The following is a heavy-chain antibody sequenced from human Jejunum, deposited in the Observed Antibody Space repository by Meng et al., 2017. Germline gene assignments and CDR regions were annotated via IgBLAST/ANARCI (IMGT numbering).Heavy chain of an antibody. D-gene: IGHD4/OR15-4a*01. CDR3: AQGRTVLFDY. V-gene: IGHV3-7*01. CDR2: IKEDGSEK. Sequence: GESLKISCAASGFTFRSYWMHWVRQAPGKGLEWVANIKEDGSEKNYVDAVKGRFTISRDNAKSSLYLQMNSLRGEDTAVYFCAQGRTVLFDYWGQGTLVTVSS. J-gene: IGHJ4*02. CDR1: GFTFRSYW.